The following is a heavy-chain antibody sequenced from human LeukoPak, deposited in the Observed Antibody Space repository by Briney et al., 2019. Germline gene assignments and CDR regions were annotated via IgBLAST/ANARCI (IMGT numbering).Heavy chain of an antibody. CDR3: ARDPEKGTSSWFFWGSDY. J-gene: IGHJ4*02. D-gene: IGHD6-13*01. V-gene: IGHV3-7*01. Sequence: PGGSLRLSCAASGFTFSSYWMSWVRQAPGKGLEWVANIKQDGSEKYYVDSVKGRFTISRDNAKNSLYLQMNSLRAEDTAVYYCARDPEKGTSSWFFWGSDYWGQGTLVTVSS. CDR1: GFTFSSYW. CDR2: IKQDGSEK.